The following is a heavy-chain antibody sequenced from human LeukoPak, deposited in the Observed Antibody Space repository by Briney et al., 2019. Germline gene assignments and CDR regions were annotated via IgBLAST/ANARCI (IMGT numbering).Heavy chain of an antibody. J-gene: IGHJ4*02. V-gene: IGHV3-23*01. CDR2: ITGSGGTT. CDR1: GFTFSSYG. Sequence: GGSLRLSCAASGFTFSSYGMSWVRQAPGKEPQWVSAITGSGGTTYYADSVKGRFTISRDNSKNTLYLQMNSLRAEDTAVYYCAKIQGYFDYWGQGTLVTVSS. CDR3: AKIQGYFDY.